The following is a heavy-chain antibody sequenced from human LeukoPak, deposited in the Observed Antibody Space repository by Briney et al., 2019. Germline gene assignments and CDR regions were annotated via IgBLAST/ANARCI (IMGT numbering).Heavy chain of an antibody. V-gene: IGHV3-21*04. J-gene: IGHJ5*02. CDR2: ISSSSSYI. D-gene: IGHD3-3*01. CDR3: AKDMSSSKGGYYDFWSGYSSVDGFDP. Sequence: PGGSLRLSCAASGFTFSSYSMNWVRQAPGKGLEWVSSISSSSSYIYYADSVKGRFTISRDNAKNSLYLQMNSLRAEDTALYYCAKDMSSSKGGYYDFWSGYSSVDGFDPWGQGTLVTVSS. CDR1: GFTFSSYS.